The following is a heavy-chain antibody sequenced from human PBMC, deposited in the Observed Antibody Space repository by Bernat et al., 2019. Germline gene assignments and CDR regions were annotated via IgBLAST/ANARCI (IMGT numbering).Heavy chain of an antibody. Sequence: EVQLVETGGGLIQPGGSLRLSCAASGFTVSSNYMSWVRQAPGKGLEWVSVIYSGGNTYYADSVKGRFTISRDNSKNTLSLQMNSLRGEDTAVYYGARGYGDYVNYYYMDVWGKGTTVTVSS. CDR3: ARGYGDYVNYYYMDV. CDR1: GFTVSSNY. J-gene: IGHJ6*03. V-gene: IGHV3-53*02. D-gene: IGHD4-17*01. CDR2: IYSGGNT.